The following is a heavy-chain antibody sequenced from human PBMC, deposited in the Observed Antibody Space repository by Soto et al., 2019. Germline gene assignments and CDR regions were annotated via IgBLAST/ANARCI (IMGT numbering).Heavy chain of an antibody. Sequence: QVQLVQSGAEVKKPGASVKVSCKASGYTFTSYYMHWVRQAPGQGLEWMGIINPSGGSTSYAQKFQGIVTMTRDTSTSTVYMELSSLRSEDTAVYYCARDRPALGLGAVAGYYGMDVWGQGTTVTVSS. D-gene: IGHD2-21*01. V-gene: IGHV1-46*01. CDR2: INPSGGST. J-gene: IGHJ6*02. CDR3: ARDRPALGLGAVAGYYGMDV. CDR1: GYTFTSYY.